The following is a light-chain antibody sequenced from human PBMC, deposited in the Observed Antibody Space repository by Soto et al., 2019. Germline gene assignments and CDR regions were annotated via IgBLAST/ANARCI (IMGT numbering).Light chain of an antibody. CDR3: ETWDSNNWV. J-gene: IGLJ3*02. V-gene: IGLV4-60*02. CDR1: TGHSSYI. Sequence: QLVLTQSSSASASLGSSVKLTCTLSTGHSSYIIAWHQQQPGKAPRYLMKLEGSGNYNKGSGVPDRLSGSSSGADRYLTISILQFEDEADYYCETWDSNNWVFGGGTKLTVL. CDR2: LEGSGNY.